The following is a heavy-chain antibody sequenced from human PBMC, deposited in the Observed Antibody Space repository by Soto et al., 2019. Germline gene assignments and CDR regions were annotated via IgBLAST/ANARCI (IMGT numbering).Heavy chain of an antibody. CDR3: AKAHCGSGSFDYCGMDV. CDR2: ISWDGGTT. D-gene: IGHD3-10*01. CDR1: GFTFEDYN. V-gene: IGHV3-43*01. Sequence: EVHLVESGGVVVQPGGSLRLSCAASGFTFEDYNMHWVRQIPGKGLDWVSLISWDGGTTYYGDSVKGRFTSSRDNSKNFLYLQMNSLRTEDTALYYCAKAHCGSGSFDYCGMDVWGQGTTVTVSS. J-gene: IGHJ6*02.